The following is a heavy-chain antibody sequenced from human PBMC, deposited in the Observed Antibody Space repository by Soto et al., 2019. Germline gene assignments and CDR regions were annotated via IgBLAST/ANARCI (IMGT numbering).Heavy chain of an antibody. CDR3: ARDPPRDHFPSEASFDY. Sequence: ASVKVSCKASGGTFSSYTISWVRQAPGQGLEWMGRIIPILGIANYAQKFQGRVTITADKSTSTAYMELSSLRSEDTAVYYCARDPPRDHFPSEASFDYWGQGTLVTVSS. J-gene: IGHJ4*02. V-gene: IGHV1-69*04. CDR1: GGTFSSYT. CDR2: IIPILGIA.